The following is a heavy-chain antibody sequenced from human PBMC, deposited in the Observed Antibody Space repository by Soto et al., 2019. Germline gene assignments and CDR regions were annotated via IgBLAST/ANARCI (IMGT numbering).Heavy chain of an antibody. J-gene: IGHJ5*02. D-gene: IGHD2-2*01. CDR3: AGGTLGYCSSTSCTGTWFDP. Sequence: ASVKVSCKASGSTFTGFYIHGVRQAPGQGLEWMGWINPQSGCTKYAQNFQGRVTMTRDTSISAAYMELNRLTSDDTAVYYCAGGTLGYCSSTSCTGTWFDPWGQGTLVTVSS. CDR1: GSTFTGFY. CDR2: INPQSGCT. V-gene: IGHV1-2*02.